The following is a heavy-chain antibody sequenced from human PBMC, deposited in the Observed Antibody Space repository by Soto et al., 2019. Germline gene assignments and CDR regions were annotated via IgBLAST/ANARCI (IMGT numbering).Heavy chain of an antibody. CDR3: AKDTGYYGSGSPVGY. V-gene: IGHV3-23*01. J-gene: IGHJ4*02. Sequence: PGGSLRLSCAASGFTFSSYATSWVRQAPGKGLEWVSAISGSGGSTYYADSVKGRFTISRDNSKNTLYLQMNSLRAEDTAVYYCAKDTGYYGSGSPVGYWGQGTLVTVSS. D-gene: IGHD3-10*01. CDR1: GFTFSSYA. CDR2: ISGSGGST.